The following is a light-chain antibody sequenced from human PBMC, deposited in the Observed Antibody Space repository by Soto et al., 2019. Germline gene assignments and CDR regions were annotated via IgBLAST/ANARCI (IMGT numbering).Light chain of an antibody. CDR1: QSVSSSY. V-gene: IGKV3D-20*01. J-gene: IGKJ1*01. CDR3: QQYGNSPQT. CDR2: EAS. Sequence: EIVLTQSPGTLSLSPGERATLSCGASQSVSSSYLAWYQQKPGLAPRLLIYEASTRATGVPDRFSGSGSGTTYTLPIGSLEPADFAVYYCQQYGNSPQTFGQGTKVDIK.